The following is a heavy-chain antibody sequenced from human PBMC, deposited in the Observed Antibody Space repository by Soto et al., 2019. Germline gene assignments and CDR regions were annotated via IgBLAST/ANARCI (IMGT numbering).Heavy chain of an antibody. CDR3: ARLDYGDSAFDS. J-gene: IGHJ4*02. Sequence: SETLSLTCSVSGGSINSASYHWSWLRQHPGKGLEFIGYIFYTGSTYYNPSLETPVTISVDTSKNHVSLRLNAVTAAATAVYYCARLDYGDSAFDSWGRGTLVTVSS. CDR2: IFYTGST. V-gene: IGHV4-31*01. D-gene: IGHD4-17*01. CDR1: GGSINSASYH.